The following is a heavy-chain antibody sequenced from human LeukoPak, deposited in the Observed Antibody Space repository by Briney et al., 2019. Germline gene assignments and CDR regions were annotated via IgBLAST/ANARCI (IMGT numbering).Heavy chain of an antibody. J-gene: IGHJ4*02. V-gene: IGHV3-30*02. CDR1: AFTFSTYG. D-gene: IGHD3-22*01. CDR2: IRYDGVNK. CDR3: AKDAYYFDSSGFYDF. Sequence: PGGSLRLSCAASAFTFSTYGMHWVRQAPGKGLEWVAFIRYDGVNKYYADSVKGRFTISRDNSKNTLYLQMNSLRAEDMAVYYCAKDAYYFDSSGFYDFWGQGTLVTVSS.